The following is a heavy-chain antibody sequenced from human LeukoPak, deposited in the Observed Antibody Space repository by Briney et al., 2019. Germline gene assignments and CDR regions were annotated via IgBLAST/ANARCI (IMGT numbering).Heavy chain of an antibody. Sequence: GGSLRLSCAASGFTFTNHWMHWVRQAPGKGLVWVSRINIDGSSTSYADSVKGRFTISRDSARNTLYLQVNSLRAEDTAVYYCARGYGYTYGGGWFDTWGQGTLVTVSS. J-gene: IGHJ5*02. V-gene: IGHV3-74*01. CDR2: INIDGSST. D-gene: IGHD5-18*01. CDR1: GFTFTNHW. CDR3: ARGYGYTYGGGWFDT.